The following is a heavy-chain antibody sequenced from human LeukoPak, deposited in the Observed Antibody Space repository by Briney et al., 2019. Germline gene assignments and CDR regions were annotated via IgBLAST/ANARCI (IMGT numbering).Heavy chain of an antibody. Sequence: GGSLRLSCAASGFTVSSNYMSWVRQAPGKGLEWVSSISDSSTYIYYTDSVKGRFTISRDNAKNSLYLQMNSLGADDAAVYYCAREPTSMGSDYWGQGTLVTVSS. CDR2: ISDSSTYI. D-gene: IGHD5-18*01. CDR3: AREPTSMGSDY. J-gene: IGHJ4*02. V-gene: IGHV3-21*01. CDR1: GFTVSSNY.